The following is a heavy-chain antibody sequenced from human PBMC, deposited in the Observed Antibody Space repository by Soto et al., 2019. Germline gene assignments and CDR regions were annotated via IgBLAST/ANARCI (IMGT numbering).Heavy chain of an antibody. V-gene: IGHV1-69*13. CDR2: IIPIFDTA. CDR1: GGTFSSFA. Sequence: GASVKVSCKASGGTFSSFAISWLRQSPGQGLEWMARIIPIFDTANYAQKFQGRVTITADESTSTAYMELSSLGSEDTAVYYCVGYYYNTRGYYYDYWGQGTLVTVSS. D-gene: IGHD3-22*01. J-gene: IGHJ4*02. CDR3: VGYYYNTRGYYYDY.